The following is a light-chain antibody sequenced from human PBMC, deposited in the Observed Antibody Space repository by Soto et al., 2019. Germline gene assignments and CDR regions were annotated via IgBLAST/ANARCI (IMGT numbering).Light chain of an antibody. CDR2: DVS. CDR3: SSYTSSSTLYV. V-gene: IGLV2-14*01. Sequence: QSVLTQPASVSGSPGQSITISCTGTSSDVGGYNYVSWYQQHPSKAPKLIIYDVSTRPSGVSNRFSGSKSGNTASLTISGLQAEDEADYYCSSYTSSSTLYVFGTGTKLTVL. CDR1: SSDVGGYNY. J-gene: IGLJ1*01.